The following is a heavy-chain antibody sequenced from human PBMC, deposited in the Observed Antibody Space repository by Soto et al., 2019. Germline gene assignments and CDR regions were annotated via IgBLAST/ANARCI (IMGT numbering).Heavy chain of an antibody. CDR3: AKDPKPFGVVIIRAFDI. J-gene: IGHJ3*02. CDR2: ISWNSGSI. V-gene: IGHV3-9*01. D-gene: IGHD3-3*01. Sequence: GGSLRLSCAASGFTFDDYAMHWVRQAPGKGLEWVSGISWNSGSIGYADSVKGRFTISRDNAKYSLYLQMNSLRAEDTALYYCAKDPKPFGVVIIRAFDIWGQGTMVTVSS. CDR1: GFTFDDYA.